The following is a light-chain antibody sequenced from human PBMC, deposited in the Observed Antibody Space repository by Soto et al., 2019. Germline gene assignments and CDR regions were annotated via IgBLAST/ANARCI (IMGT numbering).Light chain of an antibody. J-gene: IGLJ2*01. CDR1: SSDVGGYKY. V-gene: IGLV2-14*01. CDR3: SAFTISRNTVI. Sequence: QSALTQPASVSGSPGQSITISCTGSSSDVGGYKYVSWYQQHPGKAPKLMIYEVSNRPSGVSNRFSGSKSGNTASLTISGLQDEDEAYYYCSAFTISRNTVIFGGGTQLTVL. CDR2: EVS.